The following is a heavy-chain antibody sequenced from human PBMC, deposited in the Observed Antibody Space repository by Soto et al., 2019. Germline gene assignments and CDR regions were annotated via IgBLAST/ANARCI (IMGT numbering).Heavy chain of an antibody. CDR1: GGSISSGGYY. Sequence: SETLSLTCTVSGGSISSGGYYWSWIRQHPGKGLEWIGYIYYSGITYYNPSLKSRVTISVDTSKNQFSLKLSSGTAADTAGYYCARAGGSLGYYYYGMDVWGQGTTVTVSS. V-gene: IGHV4-31*03. CDR2: IYYSGIT. J-gene: IGHJ6*02. CDR3: ARAGGSLGYYYYGMDV. D-gene: IGHD1-26*01.